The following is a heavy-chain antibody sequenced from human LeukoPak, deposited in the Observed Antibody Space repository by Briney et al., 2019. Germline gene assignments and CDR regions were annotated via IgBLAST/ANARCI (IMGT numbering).Heavy chain of an antibody. V-gene: IGHV1-69*05. CDR1: GGTFSSYA. CDR3: PSSPRGYSYGTYFDY. D-gene: IGHD5-18*01. J-gene: IGHJ4*02. Sequence: GASVKVSCKASGGTFSSYAISWVRQAPGQGLEWMGGIIPIFGTATYAQKFQGSVTITTAESTSTAYMELSSLRSEDTAVYYCPSSPRGYSYGTYFDYWGQGTLVTVSS. CDR2: IIPIFGTA.